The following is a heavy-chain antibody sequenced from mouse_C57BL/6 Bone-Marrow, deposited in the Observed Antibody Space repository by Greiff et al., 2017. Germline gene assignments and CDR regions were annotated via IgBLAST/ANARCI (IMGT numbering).Heavy chain of an antibody. V-gene: IGHV5-4*01. CDR1: GFTFSSYA. J-gene: IGHJ3*01. Sequence: EVQLVESGGGLVKPGGSLKLSCAASGFTFSSYAMSWVRQTPEKRLEWVATISDGGSYTYYPDNVKGRFTISRDNAKNNLYLQMSQLKSEDTAMYYCARALFADWGQGTLVTVSA. CDR3: ARALFAD. CDR2: ISDGGSYT.